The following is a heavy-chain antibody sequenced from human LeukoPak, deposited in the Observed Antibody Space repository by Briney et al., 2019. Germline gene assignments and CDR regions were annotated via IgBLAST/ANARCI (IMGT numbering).Heavy chain of an antibody. J-gene: IGHJ3*02. CDR2: INRDGSVI. CDR3: VRDFSPYCGGDCYFDAFDI. Sequence: GGSLRLSCAASGYTFSSYWMTWVRQVPGKGLEWVSNINRDGSVIHYMDSVKGRFTISRDNAKNSLYLQMNSLRTEDTAMYYCVRDFSPYCGGDCYFDAFDIWGQGTVVTVSS. D-gene: IGHD2-21*01. V-gene: IGHV3-7*01. CDR1: GYTFSSYW.